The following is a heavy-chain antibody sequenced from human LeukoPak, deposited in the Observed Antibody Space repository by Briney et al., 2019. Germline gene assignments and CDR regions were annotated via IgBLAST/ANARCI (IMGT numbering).Heavy chain of an antibody. CDR3: ARHNSGDFWGY. Sequence: GSLRLSCAASGFTFSTHSMNWVRQAPGKGLEWIGSMYHGGSTYYNPSLKSRVTISVDTSKNQFSLKLSSLTAADSAVYYCARHNSGDFWGYWGQGTLVTVSS. CDR2: MYHGGST. D-gene: IGHD4-17*01. V-gene: IGHV4-39*01. CDR1: GFTFSTHSMN. J-gene: IGHJ4*02.